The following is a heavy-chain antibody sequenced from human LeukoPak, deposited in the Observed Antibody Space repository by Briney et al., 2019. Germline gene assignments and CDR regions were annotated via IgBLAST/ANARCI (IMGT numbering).Heavy chain of an antibody. CDR3: ARGGNGAWFEGGY. CDR1: GFSFSTYT. Sequence: GGSLRLSCAASGFSFSTYTMHWVRQAPGKGLEWVAVISSDGDNEFYADSVKGRFTISRDNSRNTLYLQMNTLRPEDTALYFCARGGNGAWFEGGYWGQGTLVTVSS. CDR2: ISSDGDNE. D-gene: IGHD3-10*01. V-gene: IGHV3-30-3*01. J-gene: IGHJ4*02.